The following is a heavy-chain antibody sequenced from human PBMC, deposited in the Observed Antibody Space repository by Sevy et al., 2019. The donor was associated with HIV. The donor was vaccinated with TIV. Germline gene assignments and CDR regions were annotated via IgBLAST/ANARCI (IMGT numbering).Heavy chain of an antibody. CDR1: GFTINTYG. D-gene: IGHD3-16*01. CDR2: ISISSSNI. J-gene: IGHJ4*02. CDR3: ARAPEENYDYVTGSFDY. V-gene: IGHV3-21*06. Sequence: GGSLRLSCAASGFTINTYGMNWVRQAPGMGLEWVSSISISSSNIFYSDSVRGRFTISRDNAKNSLYLQMHSLRAEDTAVYYCARAPEENYDYVTGSFDYWGQGTLVTVSS.